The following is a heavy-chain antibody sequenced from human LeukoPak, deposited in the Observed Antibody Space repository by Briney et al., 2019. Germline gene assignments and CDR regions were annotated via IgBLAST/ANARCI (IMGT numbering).Heavy chain of an antibody. CDR1: GYTFTSYG. J-gene: IGHJ4*02. V-gene: IGHV1-18*01. CDR2: ISAYNGNT. CDR3: TREDCTNGVCYTPFDY. D-gene: IGHD2-8*01. Sequence: ASVKVSCKASGYTFTSYGIIWVRQAPGQGLEWMGWISAYNGNTNYAQKLQGRVTMTTDTSTSTAYMELRSLRSDDTAVYYCTREDCTNGVCYTPFDYWGQGTLVTVSS.